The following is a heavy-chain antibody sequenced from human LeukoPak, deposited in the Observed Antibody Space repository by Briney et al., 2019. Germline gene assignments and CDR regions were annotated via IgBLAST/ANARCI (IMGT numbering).Heavy chain of an antibody. Sequence: GASVKVSCKASGYTFTAYYMHWVRQAPGQGLEWMGWINPNTGGTNYAQKFQGRVTTTRATSISTAYMELSSLTSDDTAVYFCARDDSFQFDSWGQGTLVTVSS. J-gene: IGHJ4*02. D-gene: IGHD5-18*01. CDR3: ARDDSFQFDS. V-gene: IGHV1-2*02. CDR1: GYTFTAYY. CDR2: INPNTGGT.